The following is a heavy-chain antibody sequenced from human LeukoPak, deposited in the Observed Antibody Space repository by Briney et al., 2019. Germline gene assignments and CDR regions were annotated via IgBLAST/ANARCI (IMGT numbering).Heavy chain of an antibody. V-gene: IGHV5-51*01. CDR2: IYPGDSDT. Sequence: GEFLKISCKGSGFTFTTYWIAWVRQMPGKGLEWMGFIYPGDSDTRYSPSFQGQVTISADKSISTAYLQWSSLEASDTAMYYCARQSAITTDYWGQGTLVTVSS. D-gene: IGHD4-11*01. J-gene: IGHJ4*02. CDR1: GFTFTTYW. CDR3: ARQSAITTDY.